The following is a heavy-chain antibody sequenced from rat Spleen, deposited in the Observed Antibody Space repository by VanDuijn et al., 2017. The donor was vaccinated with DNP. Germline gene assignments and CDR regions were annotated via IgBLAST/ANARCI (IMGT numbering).Heavy chain of an antibody. CDR1: GFTFSDYA. J-gene: IGHJ2*01. CDR3: TTRQSRGTCDY. V-gene: IGHV5-27*01. Sequence: EVQLMESGGGLVQPGRSLKLSCVASGFTFSDYAMAWVRQAPKKGLEWISTISSSGGSTYYRDSVKGRFTISRDNAKSTLYLQMDSLRSEDTATYYCTTRQSRGTCDYWGQGVMVTVSS. D-gene: IGHD4-3*01. CDR2: ISSSGGST.